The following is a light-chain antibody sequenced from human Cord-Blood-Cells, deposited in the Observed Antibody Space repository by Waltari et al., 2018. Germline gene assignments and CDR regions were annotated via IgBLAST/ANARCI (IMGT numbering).Light chain of an antibody. CDR2: GAS. Sequence: EIVMTQSQATLSVSPGERATLSCRASQSVSSNLAWYQQKPGQAPRLLIYGASTRATVIPARFSGSGSGTEFTLTISSLQSEDFAVYYCQQYNNWPPLTVGGGTKVEIK. V-gene: IGKV3-15*01. J-gene: IGKJ4*01. CDR1: QSVSSN. CDR3: QQYNNWPPLT.